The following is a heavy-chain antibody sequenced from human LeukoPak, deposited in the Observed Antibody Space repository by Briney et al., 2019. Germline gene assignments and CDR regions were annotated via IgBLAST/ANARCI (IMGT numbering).Heavy chain of an antibody. D-gene: IGHD6-13*01. Sequence: SETLSLTCTVSGGSISSYYWSWIRQPPGKGLEWIGYIYYSGSTNYNPSLKSRVTISVDTSKNQFSLKLSSVTAADTAVYYCARGTIAAAGLGWFDPWGQGTLVTVSS. CDR1: GGSISSYY. CDR2: IYYSGST. V-gene: IGHV4-59*01. CDR3: ARGTIAAAGLGWFDP. J-gene: IGHJ5*02.